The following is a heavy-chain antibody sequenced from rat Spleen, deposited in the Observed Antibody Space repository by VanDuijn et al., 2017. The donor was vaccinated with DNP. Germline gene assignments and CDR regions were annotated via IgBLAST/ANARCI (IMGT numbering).Heavy chain of an antibody. D-gene: IGHD1-10*01. V-gene: IGHV5-58*01. J-gene: IGHJ4*01. CDR1: GFTFSSYW. Sequence: EVQLVETGGGLVQPGRSLKLSCVASGFTFSSYWMYWIRQAPGKGLEWVASINPDGGSTHYRDSVKGRFTISRDNAKSTLFLQMNSLRSEDTATYYCARVNNNLYYGLDAWGQGTSVTVSS. CDR2: INPDGGST. CDR3: ARVNNNLYYGLDA.